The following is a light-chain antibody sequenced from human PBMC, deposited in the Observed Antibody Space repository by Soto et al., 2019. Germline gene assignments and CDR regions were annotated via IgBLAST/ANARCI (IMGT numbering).Light chain of an antibody. V-gene: IGKV1-5*03. CDR3: QQYNSYWR. J-gene: IGKJ1*01. CDR2: KAS. Sequence: DIQMTQSPSTLSAFVGDRVTLTCRASQSITISLAWYQQKAGKAPKLLIYKASSLEGGVPSRFSGSGSGTEFTLTISSLQPDDFAIYYCQQYNSYWRFGQGTKV. CDR1: QSITIS.